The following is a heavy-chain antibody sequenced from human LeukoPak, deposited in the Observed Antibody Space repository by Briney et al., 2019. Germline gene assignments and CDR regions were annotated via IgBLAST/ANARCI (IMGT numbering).Heavy chain of an antibody. CDR2: ISGSGGST. CDR3: DGDSGSYYLGY. D-gene: IGHD1-26*01. V-gene: IGHV3-23*01. J-gene: IGHJ4*02. CDR1: GFTFSSYA. Sequence: GGSLRLSCAASGFTFSSYAMSWVRQAPGKGLGWVSGISGSGGSTFYADSVKGRFTISRDNSKNTLYLQMNSLRAEDTAVYYCDGDSGSYYLGYWGQGTLVTVSS.